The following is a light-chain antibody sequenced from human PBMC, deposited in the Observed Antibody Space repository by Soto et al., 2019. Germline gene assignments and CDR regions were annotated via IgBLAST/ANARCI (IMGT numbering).Light chain of an antibody. CDR3: SSYTSSSTPHYV. Sequence: QSVLTQPASVSWSPGQSITISFTGTSSDVGGYNYVSWYQQHPGKAPKLMIYEVSNRPSGVSNRFSGSKSGNTASLTISGLQAEDEADYYCSSYTSSSTPHYVFGTGTKLTVL. J-gene: IGLJ1*01. V-gene: IGLV2-14*01. CDR1: SSDVGGYNY. CDR2: EVS.